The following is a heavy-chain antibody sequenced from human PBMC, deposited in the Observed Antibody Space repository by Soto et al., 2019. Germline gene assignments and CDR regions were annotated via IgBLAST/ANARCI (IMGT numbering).Heavy chain of an antibody. V-gene: IGHV4-31*03. D-gene: IGHD3-3*01. J-gene: IGHJ4*02. CDR2: IYYSGST. Sequence: SETLSLTCTVSGGSISSGGYYWSWIRQHPGKGLEWIGYIYYSGSTYYNPSLKSRVTISVDTSKNQFSLKLSSVTAADTAVYYCARGRKSVAIDYWGQGTLVTVSS. CDR1: GGSISSGGYY. CDR3: ARGRKSVAIDY.